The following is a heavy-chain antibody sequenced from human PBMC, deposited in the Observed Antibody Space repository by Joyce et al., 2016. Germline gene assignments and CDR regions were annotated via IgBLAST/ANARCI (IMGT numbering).Heavy chain of an antibody. Sequence: EVQLVESGGGLVKPGGSLRLSCAASGFAFSNFAMHWVRQAPGEGLELVSSISSSGVSIDYADSVKGRFTLSRDNAKNSLYLQMNSLRFEDTAVYYCASEASFGYPYFDYWGQGTLVTVSS. V-gene: IGHV3-21*01. CDR2: ISSSGVSI. CDR3: ASEASFGYPYFDY. D-gene: IGHD5-18*01. CDR1: GFAFSNFA. J-gene: IGHJ4*02.